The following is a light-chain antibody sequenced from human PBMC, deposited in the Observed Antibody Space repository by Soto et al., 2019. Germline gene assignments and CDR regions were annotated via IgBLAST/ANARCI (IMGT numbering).Light chain of an antibody. Sequence: VLTQPPSVSVAPGQTARITCGGNNIGSKSVHWYQQKPGQAPVLVVYDDNDRPSGIPERFSGSNSGNTATLTISRVEAGDEADYYCQLWDSSSDHWVFGGGTQLTVL. CDR1: NIGSKS. CDR2: DDN. V-gene: IGLV3-21*02. J-gene: IGLJ3*02. CDR3: QLWDSSSDHWV.